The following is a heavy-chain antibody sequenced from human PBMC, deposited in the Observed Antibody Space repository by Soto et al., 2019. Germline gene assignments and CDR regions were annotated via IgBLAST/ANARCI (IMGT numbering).Heavy chain of an antibody. CDR1: GGSISSGDYY. Sequence: SETLSLTCTVSGGSISSGDYYWSWIRQPPGKGLEWIGYISYSGSAYYNPSLKSRFTISIDTSKKQLSLNLRSVTAADTAVYYCARDGWQMVRGVSISGGMDVWGQGTTVTSP. J-gene: IGHJ6*02. D-gene: IGHD3-10*01. CDR3: ARDGWQMVRGVSISGGMDV. V-gene: IGHV4-30-4*01. CDR2: ISYSGSA.